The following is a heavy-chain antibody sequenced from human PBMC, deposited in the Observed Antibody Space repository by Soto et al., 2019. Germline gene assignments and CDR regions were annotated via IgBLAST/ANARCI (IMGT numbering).Heavy chain of an antibody. V-gene: IGHV1-69*13. D-gene: IGHD3-22*01. Sequence: SVKVSCKASGGTFSSYAISWVRQAPGQGLEWMGGIIPIFGTANYAQKFQGRVTITADESTSTAYMELSSLRYEDTALYYCARPAAYYYDSSGYYSTMYYFDYWGQGTLVTVSS. CDR1: GGTFSSYA. CDR2: IIPIFGTA. J-gene: IGHJ4*02. CDR3: ARPAAYYYDSSGYYSTMYYFDY.